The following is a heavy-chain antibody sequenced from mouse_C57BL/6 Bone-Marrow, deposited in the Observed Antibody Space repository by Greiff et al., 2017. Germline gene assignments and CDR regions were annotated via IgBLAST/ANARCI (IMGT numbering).Heavy chain of an antibody. V-gene: IGHV1-76*01. CDR2: IYPGSGNT. D-gene: IGHD1-1*01. CDR1: GYTFTDYY. J-gene: IGHJ4*01. Sequence: VQLQQSGAELVRPGASVKLSCKASGYTFTDYYINWVKQRPGQGLEWIARIYPGSGNTYYNEKFKGKATLTAEKSSSTAYMQLSSLTSEDSAVYFCARSTTVAPHYYAMDYWGQGTSVTVSS. CDR3: ARSTTVAPHYYAMDY.